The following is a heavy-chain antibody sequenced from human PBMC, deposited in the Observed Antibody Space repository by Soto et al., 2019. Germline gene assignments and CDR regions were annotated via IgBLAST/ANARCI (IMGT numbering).Heavy chain of an antibody. J-gene: IGHJ4*02. V-gene: IGHV3-23*01. CDR2: ISGSGASP. D-gene: IGHD2-2*01. CDR3: AKARCSTTDCYVPDY. Sequence: PGGSLRLSCAASGFTFSSYAMSWVRQAPGKGLEWVSAISGSGASPSYADSVQGRFTISRDNPKRTLYLQMNNLRAEDTAVYYCAKARCSTTDCYVPDYWGQGTLVTVSS. CDR1: GFTFSSYA.